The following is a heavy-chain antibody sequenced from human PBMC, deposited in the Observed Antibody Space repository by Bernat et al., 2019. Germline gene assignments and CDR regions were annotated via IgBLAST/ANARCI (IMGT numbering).Heavy chain of an antibody. CDR3: AKTYYDFWSGYYPAEYFQH. J-gene: IGHJ1*01. CDR1: GFTVSSNY. Sequence: EVQLVESGGGLVQPGGSLRLSCAASGFTVSSNYMSWVRQAPGKGLEWVSVISGSGGSTYYADSVKGRFTISRDNSKNTLYLQMNSLRAEDTAVYYCAKTYYDFWSGYYPAEYFQHWGQGTLVTVSS. CDR2: ISGSGGST. V-gene: IGHV3-23*04. D-gene: IGHD3-3*01.